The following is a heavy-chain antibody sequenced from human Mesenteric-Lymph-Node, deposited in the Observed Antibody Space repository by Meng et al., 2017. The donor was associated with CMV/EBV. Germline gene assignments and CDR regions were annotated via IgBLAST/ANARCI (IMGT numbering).Heavy chain of an antibody. D-gene: IGHD3-9*01. CDR1: GYRFTSYD. V-gene: IGHV1-8*01. J-gene: IGHJ4*02. CDR2: MHPNSGNT. CDR3: ARVTGPIDY. Sequence: KVSCKASGYRFTSYDIHWVRQATGQGLEWIGWMHPNSGNTGSAQKFQGRVTMTRDISISTAYMELSSLRSEDTAVYYCARVTGPIDYWGQGTLVTVSS.